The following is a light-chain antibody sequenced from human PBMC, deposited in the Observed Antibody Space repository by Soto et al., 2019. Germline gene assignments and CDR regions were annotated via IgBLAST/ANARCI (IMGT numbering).Light chain of an antibody. J-gene: IGKJ2*01. CDR1: QSVSSSY. Sequence: EIVLTQSPGTLSLSPGERATLSCRASQSVSSSYLAWYQQKPDQAPRLLIYGASSRATGIPDRFSGSGSGTDFTLTISRLEPEDLAVYYCEQYCSSLYTFGQGPKLEIK. CDR2: GAS. CDR3: EQYCSSLYT. V-gene: IGKV3-20*01.